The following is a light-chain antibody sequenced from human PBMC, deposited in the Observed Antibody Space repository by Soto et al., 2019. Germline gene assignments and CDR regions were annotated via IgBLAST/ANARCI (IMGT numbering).Light chain of an antibody. V-gene: IGLV2-14*01. Sequence: HSALTQPASVSGCPGQSITGCCTGTSSDVGGYDYVSWYQQHPGNAPKLLISDVTNRPSGVSNRFSGSKSGNTASLTISGLQTEDEADYYCTSYASSSTYDFGTGTKVTVL. CDR3: TSYASSSTYD. CDR1: SSDVGGYDY. J-gene: IGLJ1*01. CDR2: DVT.